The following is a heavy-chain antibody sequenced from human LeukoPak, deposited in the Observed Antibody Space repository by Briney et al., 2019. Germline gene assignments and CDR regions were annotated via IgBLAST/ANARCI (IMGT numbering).Heavy chain of an antibody. CDR2: IYYSGST. CDR1: GGSISSHY. D-gene: IGHD6-6*01. Sequence: SETLSLTCTVSGGSISSHYWSWIRQPPGKGLEWIGYIYYSGSTNYNPSLKSRVTKSVDTSKNQFSLKLSSVTAADTAVYYCARGGRIAALNWFDPWGQGTLVTVSS. J-gene: IGHJ5*02. CDR3: ARGGRIAALNWFDP. V-gene: IGHV4-59*11.